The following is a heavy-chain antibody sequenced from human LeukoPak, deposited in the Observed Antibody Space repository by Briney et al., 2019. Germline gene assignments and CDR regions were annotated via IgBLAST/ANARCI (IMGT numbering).Heavy chain of an antibody. D-gene: IGHD3-22*01. CDR1: GFTFSTYG. Sequence: GGTLRLSCEASGFTFSTYGINWVRQAPGKGLEWVSAISGSGSSTYYAASVKGRFTISRDNSKNTLYLQMNSLRAEDTAVYYCAKGMYYYDSSGYYPSGIDYWGQGTLVTVSS. CDR3: AKGMYYYDSSGYYPSGIDY. V-gene: IGHV3-23*01. J-gene: IGHJ4*02. CDR2: ISGSGSST.